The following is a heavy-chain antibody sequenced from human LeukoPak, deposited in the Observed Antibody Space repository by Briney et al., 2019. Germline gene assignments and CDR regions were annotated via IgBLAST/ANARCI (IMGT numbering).Heavy chain of an antibody. CDR1: GYTFTVYY. V-gene: IGHV1-2*02. CDR3: ARDRDYGSGIFDY. CDR2: INPNSGDT. D-gene: IGHD3-10*01. Sequence: ASVKVSCKASGYTFTVYYMHWVRQAPGQGLEWMGWINPNSGDTNYAQNFQGRVTMTRDTSISTAYMELNRLRSDDTAVYYCARDRDYGSGIFDYWGQGTLVTVSS. J-gene: IGHJ4*02.